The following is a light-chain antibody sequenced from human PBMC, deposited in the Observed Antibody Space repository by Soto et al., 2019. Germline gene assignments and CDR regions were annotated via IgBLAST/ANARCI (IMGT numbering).Light chain of an antibody. Sequence: QSVLTQPASVSGSPGQSITISCTGTSSDVGAYNYVSWYQQHPGKAPKLMIYDVSDRPSGVSNRFSGSKSGNTASLTISGLQAEDEADYYCSSYRGSDTSYVFGTGTKVTVL. CDR3: SSYRGSDTSYV. J-gene: IGLJ1*01. CDR1: SSDVGAYNY. V-gene: IGLV2-14*03. CDR2: DVS.